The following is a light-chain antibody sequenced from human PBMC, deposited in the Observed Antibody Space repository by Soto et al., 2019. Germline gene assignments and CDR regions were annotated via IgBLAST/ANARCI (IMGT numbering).Light chain of an antibody. Sequence: EIVLTQSPATLSLSPGERATLSCRASQSVSSYLAWYQQKPGQAPRLLIYDASNRATGIPARFSGSGSGTDFTLIIRSLDPEDFAVYYYQQRSNWPPWTFGQGTKVDIK. V-gene: IGKV3-11*01. CDR2: DAS. J-gene: IGKJ1*01. CDR3: QQRSNWPPWT. CDR1: QSVSSY.